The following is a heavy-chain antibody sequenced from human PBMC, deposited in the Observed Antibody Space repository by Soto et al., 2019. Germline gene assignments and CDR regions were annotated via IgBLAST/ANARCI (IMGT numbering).Heavy chain of an antibody. Sequence: HPGGSLRLSCAASGFTFSSYWMSWVRQAPGKGLEWVANMKLDGSEKYYVDSVKGRFTISKDNAKTSVYLQMNSLRAEDTAVYYCSRGWGAHWGQGTLVTV. V-gene: IGHV3-7*03. J-gene: IGHJ4*02. D-gene: IGHD3-16*01. CDR3: SRGWGAH. CDR1: GFTFSSYW. CDR2: MKLDGSEK.